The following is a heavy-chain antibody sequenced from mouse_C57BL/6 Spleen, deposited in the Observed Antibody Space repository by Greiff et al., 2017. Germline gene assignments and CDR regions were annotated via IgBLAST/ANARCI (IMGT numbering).Heavy chain of an antibody. CDR3: AIPYYYGSSLFDY. V-gene: IGHV1-64*01. Sequence: QVQLKQSGAELVKPGASVKLSCKASGYTFTSYWMHWVKQRPGQGLEWIGMIHPNSGSTNYNEKFKSKATLTVDKSSSTAYMQLSSLTSEDSAVYYCAIPYYYGSSLFDYWGQGTTLTVAS. J-gene: IGHJ2*01. CDR2: IHPNSGST. CDR1: GYTFTSYW. D-gene: IGHD1-1*01.